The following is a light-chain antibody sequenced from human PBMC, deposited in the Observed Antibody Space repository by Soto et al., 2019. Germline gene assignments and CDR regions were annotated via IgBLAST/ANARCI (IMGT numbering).Light chain of an antibody. Sequence: DIQMTQSPSSLSASVGDTVTITCRASQSINRFFNWYQQKSGKAPKVLISTTSNLQTGVPSRFSGSGSGTHFTLTITDLQPEDFATYYCQQCDSVQLTFGGGTKVDIK. CDR3: QQCDSVQLT. V-gene: IGKV1-39*01. CDR2: TTS. J-gene: IGKJ4*01. CDR1: QSINRF.